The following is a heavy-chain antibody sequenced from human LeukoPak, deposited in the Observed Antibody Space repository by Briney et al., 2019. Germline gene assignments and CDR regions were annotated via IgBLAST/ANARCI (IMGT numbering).Heavy chain of an antibody. V-gene: IGHV3-30*03. D-gene: IGHD6-6*01. CDR1: GFTFSSYG. J-gene: IGHJ4*02. CDR2: ISYDGSNK. CDR3: ARDSSSRSLDY. Sequence: PGGSLRLSCAASGFTFSSYGMHWVRQAPGKGLEWVAVISYDGSNKYYADSVKGRFTISRDNSKNTLYLQMNSLRAEDTAVYNCARDSSSRSLDYWGQGTLVTVSS.